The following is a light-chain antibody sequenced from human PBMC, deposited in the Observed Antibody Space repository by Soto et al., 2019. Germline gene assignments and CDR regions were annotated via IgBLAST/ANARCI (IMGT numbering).Light chain of an antibody. V-gene: IGKV1-27*01. CDR3: QKYNSAPWT. CDR1: QGISNY. Sequence: DIQMTQSPSSLSASVGVRVTITCRASQGISNYLAWYQQQPGKVPKLLIYVASTLQSGVPSRFSGSGSGTDFTLTIRSLQPEDVATYYCQKYNSAPWTFGQGTKVEIK. CDR2: VAS. J-gene: IGKJ1*01.